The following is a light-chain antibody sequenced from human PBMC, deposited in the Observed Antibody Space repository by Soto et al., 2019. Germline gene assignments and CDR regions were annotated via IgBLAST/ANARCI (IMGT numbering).Light chain of an antibody. J-gene: IGLJ2*01. CDR2: DVS. CDR3: CSYAGTYAP. Sequence: QSALTQPRSVSGSPGQSVTISCTGTSSDVADYNYVSWYQQHPGNAPKLIIYDVSKRPSGVPDRFSGSKSGNTASLTISGLQAEDEADYFCCSYAGTYAPFGGGTKLTVL. CDR1: SSDVADYNY. V-gene: IGLV2-11*01.